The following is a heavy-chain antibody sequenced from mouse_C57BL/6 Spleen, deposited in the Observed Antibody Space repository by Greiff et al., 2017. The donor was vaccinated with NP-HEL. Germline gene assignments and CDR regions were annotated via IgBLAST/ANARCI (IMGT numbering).Heavy chain of an antibody. Sequence: VQLKESGGGLAKPGGSLKLSCAASGFTFSDYGMHWVRQAPEKGLEWVAYISSGSSTLYYADTVKGRFTISSDNAKNTLFLQMTSLRSEDTAMYYCSRQGYCVWFAYWGQGTLVTVSA. CDR1: GFTFSDYG. CDR2: ISSGSSTL. D-gene: IGHD2-3*01. CDR3: SRQGYCVWFAY. V-gene: IGHV5-17*01. J-gene: IGHJ3*01.